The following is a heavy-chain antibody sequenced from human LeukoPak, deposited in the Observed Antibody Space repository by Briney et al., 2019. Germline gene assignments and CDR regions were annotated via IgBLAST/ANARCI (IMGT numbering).Heavy chain of an antibody. CDR2: ISGSGGST. V-gene: IGHV3-23*01. CDR3: AKGGGYSSSWSSQFDS. D-gene: IGHD6-13*01. CDR1: GFTFSSYA. Sequence: GGSLRLSCAASGFTFSSYAMSWVRQAPGKGLEWVSAISGSGGSTYYADSVKGRFTISRDNSKNTLYLQMNSLRAEDTAVYYCAKGGGYSSSWSSQFDSWGQGTLVTVSS. J-gene: IGHJ4*02.